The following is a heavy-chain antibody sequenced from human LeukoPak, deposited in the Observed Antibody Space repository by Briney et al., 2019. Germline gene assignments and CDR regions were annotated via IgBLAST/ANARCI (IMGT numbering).Heavy chain of an antibody. J-gene: IGHJ6*02. D-gene: IGHD6-13*01. CDR2: ISGSGGST. Sequence: GGSLRLSCAASGFTFSSYAMSWVRQAPGKGLEWVSAISGSGGSTYYADSVKGRFTISRDNSKNTLYLQMNSLRAEDTAVYYCAKDQGSSWYYYGMDVWGQGTTVTVSS. CDR1: GFTFSSYA. CDR3: AKDQGSSWYYYGMDV. V-gene: IGHV3-23*01.